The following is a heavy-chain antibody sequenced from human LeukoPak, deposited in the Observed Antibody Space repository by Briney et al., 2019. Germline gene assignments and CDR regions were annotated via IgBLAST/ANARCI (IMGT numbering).Heavy chain of an antibody. V-gene: IGHV1-46*01. CDR3: ARDYHGSGSLTTFDY. CDR1: GYTSTSYY. CDR2: INPRGGSA. D-gene: IGHD3-10*01. J-gene: IGHJ4*02. Sequence: EASVKVSCKASGYTSTSYYMHWVRQAPGQELEWVGIINPRGGSASSAQKFQGRVTLTRDTSTSTVYMELSSLRSQDTAVYYCARDYHGSGSLTTFDYWGQGTLVTVSS.